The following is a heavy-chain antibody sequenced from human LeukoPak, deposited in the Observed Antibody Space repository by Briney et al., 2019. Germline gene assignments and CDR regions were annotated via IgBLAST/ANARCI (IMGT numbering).Heavy chain of an antibody. Sequence: PGRSLRLSCAASGFTFSSYAMHWVRQAPGKGLEWVAVISYDGSNKYYADSVKGRFTISRDNSKNTLYLQMNSLRAEDTAVYYCARDGTTGKKPRDAFDIWGQGTMVTVSS. CDR3: ARDGTTGKKPRDAFDI. D-gene: IGHD4-17*01. J-gene: IGHJ3*02. CDR1: GFTFSSYA. V-gene: IGHV3-30-3*01. CDR2: ISYDGSNK.